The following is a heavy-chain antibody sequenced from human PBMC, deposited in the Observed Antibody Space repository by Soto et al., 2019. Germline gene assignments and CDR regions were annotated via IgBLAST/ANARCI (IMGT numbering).Heavy chain of an antibody. CDR2: ISSSTGYT. Sequence: PGGSLRLSCAASGFTFSDYYMSWIRQAPGKGLEWVSYISSSTGYTNYADSVKGRFTISRDNAKNSLYLQMNSLRGDDTAVYYCARDGSGSYYYGMDVWGQGTTVTVSS. CDR1: GFTFSDYY. J-gene: IGHJ6*02. V-gene: IGHV3-11*05. D-gene: IGHD3-10*01. CDR3: ARDGSGSYYYGMDV.